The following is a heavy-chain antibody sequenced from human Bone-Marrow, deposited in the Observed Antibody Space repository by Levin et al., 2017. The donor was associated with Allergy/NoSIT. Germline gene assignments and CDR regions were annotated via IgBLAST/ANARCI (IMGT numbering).Heavy chain of an antibody. CDR3: ATSPSLGY. D-gene: IGHD3-16*01. V-gene: IGHV3-53*01. J-gene: IGHJ4*02. Sequence: LSLTCAASGFTVRNNYMSWVRQAPGKGLEGVSVIYSGGRTNYADSVKGRFTISRDNSKNTLYLQMNSLRAEDTAVYYCATSPSLGYWGQGTLVTVSS. CDR2: IYSGGRT. CDR1: GFTVRNNY.